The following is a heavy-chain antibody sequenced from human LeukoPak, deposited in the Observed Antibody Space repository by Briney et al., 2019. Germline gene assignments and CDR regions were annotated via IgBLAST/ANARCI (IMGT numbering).Heavy chain of an antibody. CDR3: ARHGAMIVVNDAFDI. J-gene: IGHJ3*02. CDR1: GGSISSGSYY. CDR2: IYTSGST. Sequence: SETLSLTCTVSGGSISSGSYYWSWIRQPAGKGLEWIGRIYTSGSTNYNPSLKSRVTISVDTSKNQFSLKLSSVTAADTAVYYCARHGAMIVVNDAFDIWGQGTMVTVSS. D-gene: IGHD3-22*01. V-gene: IGHV4-61*02.